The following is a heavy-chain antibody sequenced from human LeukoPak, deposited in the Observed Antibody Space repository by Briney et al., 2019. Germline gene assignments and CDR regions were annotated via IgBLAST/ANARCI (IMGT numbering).Heavy chain of an antibody. CDR3: ARDGWFGELDKDHFDY. D-gene: IGHD3-10*01. Sequence: PGGSLRLSCAASGFTFSDYHMSWIRQAPGKGLEWVSYISLSSTYTNYADSVKGRFTISRDNAKDLLYLQMNSLRVEGTAVYYCARDGWFGELDKDHFDYWGQGTLVTVSS. V-gene: IGHV3-11*06. CDR1: GFTFSDYH. J-gene: IGHJ4*02. CDR2: ISLSSTYT.